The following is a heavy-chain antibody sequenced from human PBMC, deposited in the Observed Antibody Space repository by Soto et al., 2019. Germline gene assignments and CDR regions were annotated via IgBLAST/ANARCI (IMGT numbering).Heavy chain of an antibody. Sequence: ASVKVSCKASGGTFSSYAISWVRQAPGQGLEWMGGIIPIFGTANYAQKFQGRVTITADESTSTAYMELSSLRSEDTAVYYCARPWYRLRYGMDVWGQGTTVTVSS. J-gene: IGHJ6*02. V-gene: IGHV1-69*13. CDR1: GGTFSSYA. D-gene: IGHD2-15*01. CDR2: IIPIFGTA. CDR3: ARPWYRLRYGMDV.